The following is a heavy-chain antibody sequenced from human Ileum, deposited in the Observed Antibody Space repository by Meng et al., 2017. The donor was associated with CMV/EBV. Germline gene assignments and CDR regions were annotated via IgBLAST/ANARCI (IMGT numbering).Heavy chain of an antibody. CDR2: IGSSGSGI. CDR3: ARDRLEGDYSGPGY. D-gene: IGHD1-1*01. J-gene: IGHJ4*02. V-gene: IGHV3-21*06. Sequence: GESLKISCAASGFTFSSYSTDWLRQAPGKGLEWVASIGSSGSGIYYSESLKGRFTIFRDNAKNSLFLQINNLRAEDTAVYYCARDRLEGDYSGPGYWGQGTLVTVSS. CDR1: GFTFSSYS.